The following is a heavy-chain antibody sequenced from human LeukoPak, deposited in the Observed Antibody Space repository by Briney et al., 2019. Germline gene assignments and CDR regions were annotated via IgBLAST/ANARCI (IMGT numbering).Heavy chain of an antibody. CDR3: AKDYPLDY. CDR1: GFTFSSYT. V-gene: IGHV3-23*01. Sequence: GGSLRLSCAASGFTFSSYTMHWVRQAPGKGLEWVSAISGSGGSTYYADSVKGRFTISRDDSKNTLYLRMNTLRAEDTAVYYCAKDYPLDYWGQGALVTVSS. J-gene: IGHJ4*02. CDR2: ISGSGGST.